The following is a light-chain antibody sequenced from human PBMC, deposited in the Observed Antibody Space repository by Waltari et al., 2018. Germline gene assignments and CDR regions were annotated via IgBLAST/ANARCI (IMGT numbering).Light chain of an antibody. J-gene: IGLJ2*01. CDR3: SSYTSSSIVV. CDR2: DVS. Sequence: QSALTQPASVSGSPGQSITISCTGTSSDVGGYNYVSWYQQHPGKAPKLMIYDVSNRPAGVSSRFSGSKSGKTASLTISGLQAEDEADYYCSSYTSSSIVVFGGGTKLTVL. V-gene: IGLV2-14*01. CDR1: SSDVGGYNY.